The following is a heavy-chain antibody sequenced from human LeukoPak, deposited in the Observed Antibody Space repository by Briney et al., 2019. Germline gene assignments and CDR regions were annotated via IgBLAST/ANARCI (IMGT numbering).Heavy chain of an antibody. CDR3: ARRPDYGGTPTFDY. Sequence: GGSLRLSCAASGLTVSSTYMSWVRQAPGKGLEWVSVICSDGSTYYSASVKGRFTISRDNSKNTVYLQMNSLRAEDTAVYFCARRPDYGGTPTFDYWGQGTLVTVSS. V-gene: IGHV3-66*01. CDR2: ICSDGST. CDR1: GLTVSSTY. D-gene: IGHD4-23*01. J-gene: IGHJ4*02.